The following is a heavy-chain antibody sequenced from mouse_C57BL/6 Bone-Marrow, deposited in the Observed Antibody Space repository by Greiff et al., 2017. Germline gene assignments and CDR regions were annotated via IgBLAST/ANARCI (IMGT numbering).Heavy chain of an antibody. CDR1: GYTFTSYW. Sequence: VHVKQSGTVLARPGASVKMSCKTSGYTFTSYWMHWVKQRPGQGLEWIGAIYPGNSDTSYNQKFKGKAKLTAVTSASTAYMELSSLTNEDSAVYESTSPYDGYYGPWFAYWGQGTLVTVSA. V-gene: IGHV1-5*01. CDR2: IYPGNSDT. D-gene: IGHD2-3*01. J-gene: IGHJ3*01. CDR3: TSPYDGYYGPWFAY.